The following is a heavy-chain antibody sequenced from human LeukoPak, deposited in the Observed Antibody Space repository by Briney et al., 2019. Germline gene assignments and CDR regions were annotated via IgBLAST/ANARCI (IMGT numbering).Heavy chain of an antibody. CDR2: ISGSGGST. V-gene: IGHV3-23*01. Sequence: GGSLRLSCAASGFTFSSYAMSWVRQAPGKGLEWVSAISGSGGSTYYADSVKGRFTISRDNSENTLYLQMNSLRAEDTAVYYCAKSLVVVPAANPRAYFDYWGQGTLVTVSS. D-gene: IGHD2-2*01. CDR3: AKSLVVVPAANPRAYFDY. J-gene: IGHJ4*02. CDR1: GFTFSSYA.